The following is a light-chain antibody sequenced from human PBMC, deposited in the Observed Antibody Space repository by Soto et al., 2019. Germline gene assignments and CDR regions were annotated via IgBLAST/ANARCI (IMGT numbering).Light chain of an antibody. V-gene: IGKV1-39*01. CDR2: AAS. Sequence: DIEMTQSPNSLSASVGDRVTITCRASQNIYDYLNWYQQKPGKAPKLLVSAASRLHSGVPSRFSGSGSGTYFSLTVTGLQREDVATYYCQQGASVPFTFGGGTKVDIK. CDR1: QNIYDY. CDR3: QQGASVPFT. J-gene: IGKJ4*01.